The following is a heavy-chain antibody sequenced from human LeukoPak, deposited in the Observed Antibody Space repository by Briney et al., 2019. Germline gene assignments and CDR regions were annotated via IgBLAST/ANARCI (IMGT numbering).Heavy chain of an antibody. J-gene: IGHJ4*02. D-gene: IGHD3-16*02. CDR2: IYTSGST. Sequence: SETLSLTCTVSGGSISSYYWSWIRQPAGKGLEWIGRIYTSGSTNYNPSLKSRVTMSVDTSKNQFSLKLSSVTAADTAVYYCARGRGDYVWGSYRHGLNYWGQGTLVTVSS. CDR1: GGSISSYY. CDR3: ARGRGDYVWGSYRHGLNY. V-gene: IGHV4-4*07.